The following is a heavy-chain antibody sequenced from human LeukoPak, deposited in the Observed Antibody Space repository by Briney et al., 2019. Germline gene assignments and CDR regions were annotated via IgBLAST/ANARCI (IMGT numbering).Heavy chain of an antibody. CDR1: GFTFSSYE. V-gene: IGHV3-48*03. CDR3: AREGTKPYNWFAP. J-gene: IGHJ5*02. Sequence: GGSLRLSCAASGFTFSSYEMIWVRQAPGKGLEWVSYISSSGSTIYYADSVRGRFTISRDNAKHSLYLQVNSLTADDTAVYYCAREGTKPYNWFAPWGQGTLVTVSS. CDR2: ISSSGSTI. D-gene: IGHD2-8*01.